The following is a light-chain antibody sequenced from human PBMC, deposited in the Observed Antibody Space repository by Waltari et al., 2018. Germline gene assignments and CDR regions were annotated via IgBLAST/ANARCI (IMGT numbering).Light chain of an antibody. J-gene: IGLJ2*01. V-gene: IGLV2-8*01. CDR2: ELS. CDR3: TSYAGSNILV. CDR1: SSDVGGHKF. Sequence: QSALTQPPSASGSPGQSVTISCPGTSSDVGGHKFVAWYQKHPGKVPKLMIHELSKRPSGIPDRFSGSKSGDTASLTVSGLQAEDEADYYCTSYAGSNILVFGGGTKLTVL.